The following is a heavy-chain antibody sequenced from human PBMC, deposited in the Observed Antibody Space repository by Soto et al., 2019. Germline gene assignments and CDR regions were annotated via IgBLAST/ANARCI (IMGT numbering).Heavy chain of an antibody. D-gene: IGHD3-9*01. CDR3: AKDQVLRYFDWLLSPFDY. CDR1: GFTFSSYA. CDR2: ISGSGGST. V-gene: IGHV3-23*01. J-gene: IGHJ4*02. Sequence: PGGSLKISCAASGFTFSSYAMSWVRQAPGKGLEWVSAISGSGGSTYYADSVKGRFTISRDSSKNTLYLQMNSLRAEDTAVYYCAKDQVLRYFDWLLSPFDYWGQGTLVTVSS.